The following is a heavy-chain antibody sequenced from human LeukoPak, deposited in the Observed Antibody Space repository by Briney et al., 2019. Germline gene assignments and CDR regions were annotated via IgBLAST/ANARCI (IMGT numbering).Heavy chain of an antibody. V-gene: IGHV3-23*01. Sequence: GGSLRLSCAASGFTFSSYGMSWVRQAPGKGLEWVSAISGSGGSTYYADSVKGRFTISRDNTENSLYLQLNSLRAEDTAVYYCARVQRGIAVALDYWGQGTLATVSS. CDR3: ARVQRGIAVALDY. CDR1: GFTFSSYG. CDR2: ISGSGGST. D-gene: IGHD6-19*01. J-gene: IGHJ4*02.